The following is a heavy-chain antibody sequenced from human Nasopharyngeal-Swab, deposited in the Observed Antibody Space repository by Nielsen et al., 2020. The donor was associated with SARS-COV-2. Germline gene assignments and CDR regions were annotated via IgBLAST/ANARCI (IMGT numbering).Heavy chain of an antibody. D-gene: IGHD3-10*01. CDR2: ISWNSGSI. J-gene: IGHJ4*02. CDR1: GFTFDDYA. CDR3: AAYGSGSYYTL. Sequence: GGSLRLSCAASGFTFDDYAMHWVRQAPGQGLEWVPGISWNSGSIGYADSVKGRFTISRDNAKNSLYLQMNSLRAEDTALYYCAAYGSGSYYTLWGQGTLVTVSS. V-gene: IGHV3-9*01.